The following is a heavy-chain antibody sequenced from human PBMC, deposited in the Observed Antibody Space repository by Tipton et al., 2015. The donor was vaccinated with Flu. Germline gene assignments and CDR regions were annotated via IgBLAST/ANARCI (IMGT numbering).Heavy chain of an antibody. CDR1: GFTFSSYW. J-gene: IGHJ4*02. Sequence: SLRLSCAASGFTFSSYWMHWVRQAPGKGLVWVSRINSDGSSTSYADSVKGRFTISRDNAKNTLYLQMNSLRAEDTAIYYCAKDQRGTGDSLYYYDYWGQGTLVTVSS. V-gene: IGHV3-74*01. CDR2: INSDGSST. CDR3: AKDQRGTGDSLYYYDY. D-gene: IGHD5-12*01.